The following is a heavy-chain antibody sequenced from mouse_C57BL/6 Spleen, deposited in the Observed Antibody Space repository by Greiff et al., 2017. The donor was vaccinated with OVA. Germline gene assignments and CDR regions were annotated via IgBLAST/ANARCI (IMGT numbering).Heavy chain of an antibody. Sequence: VQLQQSGAELVRPGASVTLSCKASGYTFTDYEMHWVKQTPVHGLEWIGAIDPETGGTAYNQKFKGKAILTADKSSSTAYMELRSLTSEDSAVYYCRKGGSSPYYFDYWGQGTTLTVSS. J-gene: IGHJ2*01. V-gene: IGHV1-15*01. CDR2: IDPETGGT. D-gene: IGHD1-1*01. CDR3: RKGGSSPYYFDY. CDR1: GYTFTDYE.